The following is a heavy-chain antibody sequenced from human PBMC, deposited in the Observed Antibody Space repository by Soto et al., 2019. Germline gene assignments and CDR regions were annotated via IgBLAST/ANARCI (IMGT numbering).Heavy chain of an antibody. CDR1: GGSISSYY. V-gene: IGHV4-59*01. CDR3: AARGYCSGGSCFTNFDY. D-gene: IGHD2-15*01. CDR2: IYYSGST. J-gene: IGHJ4*02. Sequence: SETLSLTCTVSGGSISSYYWSWIRQPPGKGLEWIGYIYYSGSTNYNPSLKSRVTISVDTSKNQFSLKLSSVTAADTAVYYCAARGYCSGGSCFTNFDYWGQGTLVTVSS.